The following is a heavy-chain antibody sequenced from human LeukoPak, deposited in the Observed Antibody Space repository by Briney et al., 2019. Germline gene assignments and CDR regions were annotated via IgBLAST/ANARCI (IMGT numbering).Heavy chain of an antibody. D-gene: IGHD3-10*01. V-gene: IGHV3-7*01. Sequence: GGSLRLSCAASGFTFSSYWMSWVRQAPGKGLEWVANIKQDGSERYYVDSVKGRFTISRDNAKNSLYLQMNSLRAEDTAVYYCARAGMVRGVIAVYYFDYWGQGTLVTVSS. CDR2: IKQDGSER. CDR1: GFTFSSYW. J-gene: IGHJ4*02. CDR3: ARAGMVRGVIAVYYFDY.